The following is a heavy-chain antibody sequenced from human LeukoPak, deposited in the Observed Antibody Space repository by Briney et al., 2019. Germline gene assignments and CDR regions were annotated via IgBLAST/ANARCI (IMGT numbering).Heavy chain of an antibody. J-gene: IGHJ3*02. D-gene: IGHD1-14*01. V-gene: IGHV1-2*02. CDR2: INPNSGGT. Sequence: ASVKVSCKASGYTFTSYDINWVRQAPGQGLEWMGWINPNSGGTNYAQKFQGRVTMTRDTSISTAYMELSRLRSDDTAVYYCASRSRGAFDIWGQGTMVTVSS. CDR3: ASRSRGAFDI. CDR1: GYTFTSYD.